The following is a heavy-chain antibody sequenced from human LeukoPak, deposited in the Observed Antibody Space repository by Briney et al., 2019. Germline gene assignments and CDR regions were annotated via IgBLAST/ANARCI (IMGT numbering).Heavy chain of an antibody. Sequence: GGSLRLSCAASGFIFDDYGMSWVHQAPGKGLEWVSGINWNGDSTGYADSVKGRFTISRDNAKNSLYLQMNSLRAEDTALYYCARDSGRSNANPDYFDYWGQGTLVTVSS. CDR3: ARDSGRSNANPDYFDY. CDR1: GFIFDDYG. CDR2: INWNGDST. J-gene: IGHJ4*02. V-gene: IGHV3-20*04. D-gene: IGHD1-26*01.